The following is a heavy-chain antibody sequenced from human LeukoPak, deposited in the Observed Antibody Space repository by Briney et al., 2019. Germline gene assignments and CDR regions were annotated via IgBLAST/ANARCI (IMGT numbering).Heavy chain of an antibody. J-gene: IGHJ3*02. V-gene: IGHV4-34*01. CDR1: GGSFSGYY. CDR2: INHSGST. Sequence: SETLSLTCAVYGGSFSGYYWSWIRQPPGKGLEWIGEINHSGSTNYNPSLKSRVTISVDTSKNQFSLKPSSVTAADTAVYYCASHYYDSADAFDIWGQGTMVTVSS. CDR3: ASHYYDSADAFDI. D-gene: IGHD3-22*01.